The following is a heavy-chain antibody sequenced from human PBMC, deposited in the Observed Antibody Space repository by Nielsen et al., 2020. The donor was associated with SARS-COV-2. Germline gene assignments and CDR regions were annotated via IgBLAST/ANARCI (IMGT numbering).Heavy chain of an antibody. V-gene: IGHV3-30*03. CDR3: ARDATVTDIDY. D-gene: IGHD4-17*01. CDR1: GFTFSDYY. Sequence: GESLKISCAASGFTFSDYYMSWIRQAPGKGLEWVAVISYDGSNKYYADSVKGRFTISRDNSKNTLYLQMNSLRAEDTAVYYCARDATVTDIDYWGQGTLVTVSS. J-gene: IGHJ4*02. CDR2: ISYDGSNK.